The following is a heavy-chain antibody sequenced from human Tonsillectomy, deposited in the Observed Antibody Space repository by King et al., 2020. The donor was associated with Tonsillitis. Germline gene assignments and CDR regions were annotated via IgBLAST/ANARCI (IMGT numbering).Heavy chain of an antibody. Sequence: LQLQESGPGLVKPSETLSLTCTVSGDSISSSSYYWGWIRQPPGKGLEWSGRSSYSGSTYYNPSLKSRVTISVDTSKNQFSLKLNPVTAADTAVYYCARHQLATARFDCWGQGTLVTVSS. D-gene: IGHD5-18*01. CDR2: SSYSGST. CDR1: GDSISSSSYY. CDR3: ARHQLATARFDC. V-gene: IGHV4-39*01. J-gene: IGHJ4*02.